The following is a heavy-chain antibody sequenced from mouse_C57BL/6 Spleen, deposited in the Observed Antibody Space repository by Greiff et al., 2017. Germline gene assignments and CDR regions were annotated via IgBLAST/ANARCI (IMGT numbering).Heavy chain of an antibody. Sequence: DVMLVESGGGLVQSGRSLRLSCATSGFTFSDFYMEWVRQAPGKGLEWIAASRNKANDYTTEYSASVKGRFSVSRDNSQNILYLQMNALRAEDTAIYYCARAARDYGYLDYWGQGTTLTVSS. CDR1: GFTFSDFY. J-gene: IGHJ2*01. CDR2: SRNKANDYTT. CDR3: ARAARDYGYLDY. D-gene: IGHD2-4*01. V-gene: IGHV7-1*01.